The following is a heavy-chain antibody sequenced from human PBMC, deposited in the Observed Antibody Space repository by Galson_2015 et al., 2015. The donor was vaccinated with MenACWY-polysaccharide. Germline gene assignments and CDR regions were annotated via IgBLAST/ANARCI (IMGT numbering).Heavy chain of an antibody. V-gene: IGHV3-30-3*01. D-gene: IGHD2-15*01. Sequence: SLRLSCAGSGFTFNTFAMNWVRQAPGKGLEWVALISYDGSNKYHADSVKGRFTISRNNSKSTVYLQMDSLRAEDTAVYYCVRDWYCSNVGCFYYDYWGPGTLVAVSS. CDR1: GFTFNTFA. CDR3: VRDWYCSNVGCFYYDY. J-gene: IGHJ4*02. CDR2: ISYDGSNK.